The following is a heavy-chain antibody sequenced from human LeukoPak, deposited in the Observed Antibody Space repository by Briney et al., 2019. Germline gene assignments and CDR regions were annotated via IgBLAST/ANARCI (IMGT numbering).Heavy chain of an antibody. Sequence: SETLSLTCTVSGDSISSYYWSWIRQPPGKGLEWIGYIYNSGSTNYNPSLKSRVTISVDTSKDQFSLKLSSVTAADTAVYYCARRGVASAKWYYFDYWGQGSLVTVSS. J-gene: IGHJ4*02. V-gene: IGHV4-59*01. CDR2: IYNSGST. CDR3: ARRGVASAKWYYFDY. CDR1: GDSISSYY. D-gene: IGHD2-15*01.